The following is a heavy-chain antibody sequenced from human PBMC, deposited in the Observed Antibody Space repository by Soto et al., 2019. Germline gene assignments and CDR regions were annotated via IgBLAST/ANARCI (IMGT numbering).Heavy chain of an antibody. Sequence: ASVKVSCKASGFTFTSSAVQWVRQARGQRLEWIGWIVVGSGNTNYAQKFQERVTITRDMSTSTAYVELSSLRSEDTAVYYCAAGALGYGSGSSYYFDYWGQGTLVTVSS. J-gene: IGHJ4*02. CDR1: GFTFTSSA. CDR2: IVVGSGNT. V-gene: IGHV1-58*01. D-gene: IGHD3-10*01. CDR3: AAGALGYGSGSSYYFDY.